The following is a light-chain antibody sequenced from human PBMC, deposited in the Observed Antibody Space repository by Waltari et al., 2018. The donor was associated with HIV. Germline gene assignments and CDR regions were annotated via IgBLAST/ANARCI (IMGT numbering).Light chain of an antibody. V-gene: IGLV1-44*01. CDR2: SNN. J-gene: IGLJ3*02. Sequence: QSFLTQPPSASGTPGRRVVISCSGNTSNVGSNPVNWYRQVPGTAPKLLMFSNNQRPSVVTDRFSGSKSGTSASLAIKGLQSEDEADYYCAARDYSLNVWVFGGGTKLTVL. CDR1: TSNVGSNP. CDR3: AARDYSLNVWV.